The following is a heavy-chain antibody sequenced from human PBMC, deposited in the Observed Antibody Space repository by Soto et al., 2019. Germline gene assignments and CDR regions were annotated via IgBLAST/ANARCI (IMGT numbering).Heavy chain of an antibody. CDR1: GGSISSGDYY. CDR3: ARAGSGEYFDL. V-gene: IGHV4-30-4*01. J-gene: IGHJ2*01. CDR2: IYYSGST. Sequence: QVQLQESGPGLVKPSQTLSLTCTVSGGSISSGDYYWSWIRQPPGKGLEWIGYIYYSGSTYYNPSLESRVTISVDTSKNQFALTLSSVTAADTALYYCARAGSGEYFDLWGRGPLVTVSS.